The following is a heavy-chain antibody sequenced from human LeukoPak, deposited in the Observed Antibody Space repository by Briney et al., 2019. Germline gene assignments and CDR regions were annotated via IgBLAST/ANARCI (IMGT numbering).Heavy chain of an antibody. CDR2: INPNSGGT. Sequence: ASVKVSCKASGYTFTGSYIQGMRQAPGQGLEWMGWINPNSGGTKYAQKFQDRVTVTRDTSTSTAYMELSGLRADDTAVYYCARVAYCTKGVCINFDLWGQGTLVTVSS. V-gene: IGHV1-2*02. CDR1: GYTFTGSY. CDR3: ARVAYCTKGVCINFDL. J-gene: IGHJ4*02. D-gene: IGHD2-8*01.